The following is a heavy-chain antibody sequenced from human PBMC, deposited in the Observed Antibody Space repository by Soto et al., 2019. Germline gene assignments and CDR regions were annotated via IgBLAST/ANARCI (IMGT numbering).Heavy chain of an antibody. CDR1: GGTFITYA. V-gene: IGHV1-69*06. J-gene: IGHJ6*01. D-gene: IGHD3-3*01. Sequence: QVQLVQSGAEVKKPGSSVRASCEVSGGTFITYAVNWVRQAPGQGLEWMGVNIPVLGTVKYAQKFQGRLTITADKSTGAASMELSSLSSEDTAVYYCAASGTDFWSGPPLNYYYGLNVWGQGTPVTVSS. CDR2: NIPVLGTV. CDR3: AASGTDFWSGPPLNYYYGLNV.